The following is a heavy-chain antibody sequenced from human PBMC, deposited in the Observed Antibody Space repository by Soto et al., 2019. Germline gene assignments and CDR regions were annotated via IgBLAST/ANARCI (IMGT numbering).Heavy chain of an antibody. V-gene: IGHV3-23*01. Sequence: PGGSLRLSCAASGFTFSSYAISWVRQAPGKGLEWVSGISGSGNTAYYADSVKGRFTISRDNSKNTLYLQMNSLRVEDTALYYCAKDCKSGSGWYWDYWGQGTLVTSPQ. CDR2: ISGSGNTA. CDR1: GFTFSSYA. CDR3: AKDCKSGSGWYWDY. J-gene: IGHJ4*02. D-gene: IGHD6-19*01.